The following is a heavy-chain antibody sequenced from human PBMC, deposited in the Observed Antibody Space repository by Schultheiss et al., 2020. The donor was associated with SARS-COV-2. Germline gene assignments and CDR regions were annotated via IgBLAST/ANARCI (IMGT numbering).Heavy chain of an antibody. V-gene: IGHV3-73*01. Sequence: GGSLRLSCAASGFTFSGSAMHWVRQASGKGLEWVGRIRSKANSYATAYAASVKGRFTISRDDSKNTSYLQMNSLKTEDTAVYYCTRPGYSYGNRDWYFDLWGRGTLVTVSS. D-gene: IGHD5-18*01. CDR3: TRPGYSYGNRDWYFDL. CDR1: GFTFSGSA. CDR2: IRSKANSYAT. J-gene: IGHJ2*01.